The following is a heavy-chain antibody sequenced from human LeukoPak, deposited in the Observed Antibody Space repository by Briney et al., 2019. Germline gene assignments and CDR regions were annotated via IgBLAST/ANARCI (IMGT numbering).Heavy chain of an antibody. V-gene: IGHV3-30*18. D-gene: IGHD3-22*01. CDR3: AKDHSSGYLMH. J-gene: IGHJ4*02. Sequence: PGGSLRLSCAASGFTFSSYGMHWVRQAPGKGLEWVAVISYDGSNKYYADSVKGRFTISRDNSKNTLYLQMNSLRAEDTAVYYCAKDHSSGYLMHWGQGTLVTVSS. CDR2: ISYDGSNK. CDR1: GFTFSSYG.